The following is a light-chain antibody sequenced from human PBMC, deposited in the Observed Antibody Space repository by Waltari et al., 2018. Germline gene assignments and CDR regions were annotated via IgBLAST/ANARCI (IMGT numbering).Light chain of an antibody. CDR3: QQYNRAPYS. CDR1: QGVSSW. J-gene: IGKJ2*03. V-gene: IGKV1-12*01. CDR2: RAS. Sequence: DIQMTQSPSSLYASVGDRVAIPCLASQGVSSWLAWYQQKPGKAPKLLIYRASSLQSGVPSRVSGSGSGTDFTLTISSLQPEDFATYYCQQYNRAPYSFGQGTKVEIK.